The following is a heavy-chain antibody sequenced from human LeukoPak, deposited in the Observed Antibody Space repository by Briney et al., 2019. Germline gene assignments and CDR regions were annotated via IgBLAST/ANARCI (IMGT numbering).Heavy chain of an antibody. V-gene: IGHV3-21*01. D-gene: IGHD5-12*01. J-gene: IGHJ3*02. CDR1: GFTFSGYS. CDR3: ASGWLEKKLRGPPVRDDFDI. CDR2: ISSSSSYV. Sequence: VGSLRLSCAASGFTFSGYSMNWVRQAPGQGLEGCSSISSSSSYVYYADSVKCRFAISRDNAKKSLYLQMNSLRAEDTAVYYCASGWLEKKLRGPPVRDDFDIWGQGTMVTVSS.